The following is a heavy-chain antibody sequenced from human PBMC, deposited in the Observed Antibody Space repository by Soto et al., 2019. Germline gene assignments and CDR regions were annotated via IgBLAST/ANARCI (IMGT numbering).Heavy chain of an antibody. CDR3: AREASKRSLRILWFGGGNWFYP. V-gene: IGHV1-69*01. Sequence: QVQLVQSGAEVKKPGSSVKVSCKASGGTFSSYAISWVRQAPGQGLEWMGGIIPIFGTANYAQKFQGRVTITADESTSTAYMELSSLRSEDTAVYYCAREASKRSLRILWFGGGNWFYPWGQGTLVTVSS. D-gene: IGHD3-10*01. CDR1: GGTFSSYA. CDR2: IIPIFGTA. J-gene: IGHJ5*02.